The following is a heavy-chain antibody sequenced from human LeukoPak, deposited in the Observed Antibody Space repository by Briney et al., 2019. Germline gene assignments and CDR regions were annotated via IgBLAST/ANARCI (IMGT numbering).Heavy chain of an antibody. CDR1: GFTVSSNY. V-gene: IGHV3-66*01. CDR3: ARDKQQLANNWFDP. J-gene: IGHJ5*02. Sequence: GGSLRLSCAASGFTVSSNYMSWVRQAPGKGLEWVSVIYSCGSTYYADSVKGRFTISRDNSKNTLYLQMNSLRAEDTAVYYCARDKQQLANNWFDPWGQGTLVTVSS. D-gene: IGHD6-13*01. CDR2: IYSCGST.